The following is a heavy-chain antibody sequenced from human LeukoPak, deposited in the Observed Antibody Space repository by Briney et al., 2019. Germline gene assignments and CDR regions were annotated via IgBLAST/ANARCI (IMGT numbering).Heavy chain of an antibody. Sequence: SETLPLTCTVSGGSISSYYWSWIRQPPGKGLEWIGYIYYSGSTNYNPSLKSRVTISVDTSKNQFSLKLSSVTAADTAVYYCARELEVGYFDYWGQGTLVTVSS. CDR3: ARELEVGYFDY. V-gene: IGHV4-59*01. CDR1: GGSISSYY. J-gene: IGHJ4*02. D-gene: IGHD1-26*01. CDR2: IYYSGST.